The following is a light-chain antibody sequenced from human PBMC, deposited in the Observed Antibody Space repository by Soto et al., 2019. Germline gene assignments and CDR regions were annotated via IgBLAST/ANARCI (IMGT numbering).Light chain of an antibody. CDR1: SSGAADYNY. Sequence: QSALTQPASVSGSPGQSVTISCSGISSGAADYNYVSWYQQHPGKAPKLMISDVSNRPSGISDRFSGSKSGNTASLTISGLRAEDEADYYCSSYTISTTVFGTGTKLTVL. J-gene: IGLJ1*01. V-gene: IGLV2-14*01. CDR3: SSYTISTTV. CDR2: DVS.